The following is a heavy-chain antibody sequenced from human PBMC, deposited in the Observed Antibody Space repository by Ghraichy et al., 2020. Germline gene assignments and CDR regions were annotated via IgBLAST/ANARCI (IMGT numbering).Heavy chain of an antibody. CDR1: GGSISSSSYY. Sequence: SETLSLTCTVSGGSISSSSYYWGWIRQPPGKGLEWIGSIYYSGSTYYNPSLKSRVTISVDTSKNQFSLKLSSVTAADTAVYYCARRYLGGRFDYWGQGTLVTVSS. CDR2: IYYSGST. V-gene: IGHV4-39*01. CDR3: ARRYLGGRFDY. J-gene: IGHJ4*02. D-gene: IGHD1-1*01.